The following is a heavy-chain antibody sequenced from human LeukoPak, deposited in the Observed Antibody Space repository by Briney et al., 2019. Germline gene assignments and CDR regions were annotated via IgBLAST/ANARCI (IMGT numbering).Heavy chain of an antibody. J-gene: IGHJ3*02. Sequence: NSSQTLSLTCTVSGGSISSGSYYWRWIRQPAGKGLEWIGRIYTSGSTNYNPSLKSRVTISVDTSKNQFSLKLSSVTAADTAVYYCARHYYERGAFDIWGQGTMVTVSS. D-gene: IGHD3-22*01. CDR1: GGSISSGSYY. CDR2: IYTSGST. CDR3: ARHYYERGAFDI. V-gene: IGHV4-61*02.